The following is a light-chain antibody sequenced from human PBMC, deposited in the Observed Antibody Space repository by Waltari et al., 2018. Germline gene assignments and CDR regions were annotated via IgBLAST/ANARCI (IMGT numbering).Light chain of an antibody. Sequence: SSVLTQAPSVSVAPGQTATVTCGGDNIGGRSVHWYQQRPGRAPVLVVYLDSDRPSGIPARVSGSKSGNAATLTISGVEAGDEADYYCHVWDGKTVMFGGGTKLTVL. CDR3: HVWDGKTVM. V-gene: IGLV3-21*02. CDR1: NIGGRS. CDR2: LDS. J-gene: IGLJ3*02.